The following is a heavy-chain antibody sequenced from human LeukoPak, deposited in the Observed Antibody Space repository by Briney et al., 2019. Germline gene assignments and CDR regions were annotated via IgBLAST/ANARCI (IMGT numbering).Heavy chain of an antibody. D-gene: IGHD3-22*01. J-gene: IGHJ4*02. CDR1: GFTFSTFW. CDR2: INHDGSST. V-gene: IGHV3-74*01. CDR3: VRDWGYDSSGYWQKYFDT. Sequence: PGGSLRLSCATSGFTFSTFWMHWVRQAPGKGLVWDSRINHDGSSTNYADSVKGRFTISRDNAKNTLYLQMSSLRAEDTAVYYCVRDWGYDSSGYWQKYFDTWGQGTLVTVSS.